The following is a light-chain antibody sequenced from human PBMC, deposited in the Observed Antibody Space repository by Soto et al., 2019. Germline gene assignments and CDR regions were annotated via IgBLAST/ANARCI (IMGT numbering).Light chain of an antibody. CDR3: SSYGGSNNLL. CDR2: DVI. CDR1: SRDIGGYDF. Sequence: QSVLTQPPSASGSPGQSVTISCTGTSRDIGGYDFVSWYQQHPGKAPKLLIHDVIKRPSGVPDRFSGSKSGNTASLTVSGLQTDDEADYYCSSYGGSNNLLFGGGTKLTVL. V-gene: IGLV2-8*01. J-gene: IGLJ2*01.